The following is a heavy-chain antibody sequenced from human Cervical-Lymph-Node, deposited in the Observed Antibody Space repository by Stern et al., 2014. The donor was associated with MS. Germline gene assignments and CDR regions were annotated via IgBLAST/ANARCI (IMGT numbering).Heavy chain of an antibody. CDR2: ISFDGAKT. J-gene: IGHJ4*02. CDR3: ARGSDWYPLDY. CDR1: GFAFSTYG. Sequence: VQLLESGGGVVQPGRSLRLSCSPSGFAFSTYGMHWVRQAPGKALEWVALISFDGAKTYYADSVKGRFTISRDNPKNTLYLQMKSLRGEDTAVYYCARGSDWYPLDYWGQGTLVTVSS. V-gene: IGHV3-30*03. D-gene: IGHD6-19*01.